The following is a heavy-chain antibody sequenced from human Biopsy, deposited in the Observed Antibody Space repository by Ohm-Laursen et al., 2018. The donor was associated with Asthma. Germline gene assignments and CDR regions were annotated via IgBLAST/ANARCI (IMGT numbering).Heavy chain of an antibody. CDR3: ARGGYCTSPTCPWGRYATDV. CDR2: ITWNSRSI. V-gene: IGHV3-9*01. Sequence: SLRLSCAASGFTFDDYAMHWVRQAPGKGLEWVSGITWNSRSIGYVDSVKGRFTISRDNAKNSLYLHINSLRAEDTAVYYCARGGYCTSPTCPWGRYATDVWGQGTTVTVAS. D-gene: IGHD2-2*01. CDR1: GFTFDDYA. J-gene: IGHJ6*02.